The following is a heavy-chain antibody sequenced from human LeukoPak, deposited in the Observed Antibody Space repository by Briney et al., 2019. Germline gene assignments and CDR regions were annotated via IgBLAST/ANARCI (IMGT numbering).Heavy chain of an antibody. CDR2: ISGSGGST. V-gene: IGHV3-23*01. CDR1: GFTFSSYA. CDR3: VKARSGYDGFDY. D-gene: IGHD3-3*01. J-gene: IGHJ4*02. Sequence: GGSLRLSCAASGFTFSSYAMSWVRQAPGKGLEWDSAISGSGGSTYYADSVKGRFTISRDNSKNTLYLQMNSLRAEDTAVYYCVKARSGYDGFDYWGQGTLVTVSS.